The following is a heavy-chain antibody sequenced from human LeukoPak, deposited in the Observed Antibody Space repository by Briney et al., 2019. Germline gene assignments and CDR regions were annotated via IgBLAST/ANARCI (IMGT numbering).Heavy chain of an antibody. CDR3: AKKAYYYGSGSLGNAFDI. CDR1: GFTVSSNY. Sequence: GGSLRLSCAASGFTVSSNYMSWVRQAPGKGLEWVSVIYSGGSTYYADSVKGRFTISRDNSKNTLYLQMNSLRAEDTAVYYCAKKAYYYGSGSLGNAFDIWGQGTMVTVSS. CDR2: IYSGGST. D-gene: IGHD3-10*01. V-gene: IGHV3-66*02. J-gene: IGHJ3*02.